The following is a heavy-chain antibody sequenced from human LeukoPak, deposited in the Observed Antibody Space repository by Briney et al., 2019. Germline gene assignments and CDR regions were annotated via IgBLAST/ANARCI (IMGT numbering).Heavy chain of an antibody. CDR3: ARSWFGELTLDY. V-gene: IGHV3-21*01. D-gene: IGHD3-10*01. CDR1: GFTFSSYS. CDR2: ISSSSSYI. J-gene: IGHJ4*02. Sequence: GGSLRLSCAASGFTFSSYSMNWVRQAPGKGLEWVSSISSSSSYIYYADSVKGRFTISRDNAKNSLYLQINSLRAEDTAVYYCARSWFGELTLDYWGQGTLVTVSS.